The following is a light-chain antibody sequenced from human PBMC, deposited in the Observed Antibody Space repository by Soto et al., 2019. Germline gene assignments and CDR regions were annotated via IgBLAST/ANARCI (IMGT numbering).Light chain of an antibody. CDR2: VAS. Sequence: DIVMTQSPLSLPVTPGEPASISCRSSQSLLHTDGYNYLDWFLQKPGQSPQLLIYVASNRASGVPDRFSGSGSGTDFTLTISRVEAEDVGVYYCMQSLQTPRTFGQGTKVEI. CDR1: QSLLHTDGYNY. CDR3: MQSLQTPRT. V-gene: IGKV2-28*01. J-gene: IGKJ1*01.